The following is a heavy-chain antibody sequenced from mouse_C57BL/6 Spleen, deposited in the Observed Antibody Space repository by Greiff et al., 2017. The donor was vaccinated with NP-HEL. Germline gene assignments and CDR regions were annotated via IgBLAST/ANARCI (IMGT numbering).Heavy chain of an antibody. V-gene: IGHV1-80*01. J-gene: IGHJ3*01. CDR1: GYAFSSYW. D-gene: IGHD1-3*01. CDR2: IYPGDGDT. CDR3: ARITVSWFAY. Sequence: VMLVESGAELVKPGASVKISCKASGYAFSSYWMNWVKQRPGKGLEWIGQIYPGDGDTNYNGKFKGKATLTADKSSSTAYMQLSSLTSEDSAVYCCARITVSWFAYWGQGTLVTVSA.